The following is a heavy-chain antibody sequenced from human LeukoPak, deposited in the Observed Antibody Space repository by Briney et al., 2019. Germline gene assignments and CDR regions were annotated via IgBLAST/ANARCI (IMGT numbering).Heavy chain of an antibody. D-gene: IGHD5-18*01. J-gene: IGHJ6*03. CDR2: ISSSSSYI. CDR3: ARLGGYSYGIWYYMDV. CDR1: GFTFSSYS. V-gene: IGHV3-21*01. Sequence: GGSLRLSCAASGFTFSSYSMNWVRQAPGKGLEWGSSISSSSSYIYYADSVKGRFTISRDNAKNSLYLQMNSLRAEDTAVYYCARLGGYSYGIWYYMDVWGKGTTVTVSS.